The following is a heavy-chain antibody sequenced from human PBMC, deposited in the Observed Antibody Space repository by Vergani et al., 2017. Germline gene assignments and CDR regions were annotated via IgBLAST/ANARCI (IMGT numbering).Heavy chain of an antibody. J-gene: IGHJ4*02. CDR1: GGSISSSSYY. CDR3: ARDPTLYSGSSSGYFDY. Sequence: QLQLQESGPGLVKPSETLSLTCTVSGGSISSSSYYWGWIRQPPGKGLEWIGSIYYSGSTYYNPSLKSRVTISVATSKNQFSLKLSSVTAADTAVYYCARDPTLYSGSSSGYFDYWGQGTLVTVSS. V-gene: IGHV4-39*07. CDR2: IYYSGST. D-gene: IGHD1-26*01.